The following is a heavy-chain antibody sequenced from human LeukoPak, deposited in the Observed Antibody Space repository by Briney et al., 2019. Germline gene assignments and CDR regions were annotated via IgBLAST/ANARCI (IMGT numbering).Heavy chain of an antibody. CDR2: IYYSGST. D-gene: IGHD3-3*01. V-gene: IGHV4-59*01. CDR3: AGGDFWSGSVPYYYMDV. Sequence: SETLSLTCTVSGGSISSYYWSWIRQPPGKGLEWIGYIYYSGSTNYNPSLKSRVTISVDTSKNQFSLKLSSVTAADTAVYYCAGGDFWSGSVPYYYMDVWGKGTTVTVSS. J-gene: IGHJ6*03. CDR1: GGSISSYY.